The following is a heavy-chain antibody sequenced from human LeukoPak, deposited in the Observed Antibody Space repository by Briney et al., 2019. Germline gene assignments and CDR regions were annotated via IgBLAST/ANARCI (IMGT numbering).Heavy chain of an antibody. V-gene: IGHV4-39*07. D-gene: IGHD2-2*01. J-gene: IGHJ5*02. CDR2: MYHSGDT. Sequence: PSETLSLTCTVSVGSISSSSYYWGWIRQPPGKGLEWIGSMYHSGDTYSNPSLKSRVTISVDTSKNQLSLRLSSVTAADTAVYYCARSKAHLSTSWYGNWFDPWGQGTLVTVSS. CDR1: VGSISSSSYY. CDR3: ARSKAHLSTSWYGNWFDP.